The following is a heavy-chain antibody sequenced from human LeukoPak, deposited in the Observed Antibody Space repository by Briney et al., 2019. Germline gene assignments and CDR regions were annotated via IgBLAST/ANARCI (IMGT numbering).Heavy chain of an antibody. CDR2: IYYSGST. D-gene: IGHD6-19*01. CDR3: ARVDSSGWYRVY. CDR1: GGSIGSYY. V-gene: IGHV4-59*01. J-gene: IGHJ4*02. Sequence: SETLSLTCTVSGGSIGSYYWSWIRQPPGKGLEWIGYIYYSGSTNYNPSLKSRVTISVDTSKNQFSLKLSSVTAADTAVYYCARVDSSGWYRVYWGQGTLVTVSS.